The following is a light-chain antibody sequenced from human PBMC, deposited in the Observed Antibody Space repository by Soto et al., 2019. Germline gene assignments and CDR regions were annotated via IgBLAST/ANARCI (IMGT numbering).Light chain of an antibody. CDR2: DVS. V-gene: IGKV1-5*01. Sequence: DIQMTQSPSTLSTSVGDRVTITCRASQSFSGWLAWFQQKPGKAPKLLIYDVSTLQSGVPSRFSGSGSGTEFTLTISRLQPDDFATYYCQQYNSYSGTFGQGTRVEIK. J-gene: IGKJ1*01. CDR3: QQYNSYSGT. CDR1: QSFSGW.